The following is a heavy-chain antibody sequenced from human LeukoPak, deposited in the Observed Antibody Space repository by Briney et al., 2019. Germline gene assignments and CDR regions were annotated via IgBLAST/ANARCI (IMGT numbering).Heavy chain of an antibody. CDR2: IRYDGSNK. Sequence: GSLRLSCAASGFTFSSYGMHWVRQAPGKGLEWVAFIRYDGSNKYYADSVKGRFTISRDNSKDTLYLRMNSLTAEDTAVYYCAKGGDYDILTAYYNSWGQGTLVTVSS. CDR3: AKGGDYDILTAYYNS. V-gene: IGHV3-30*02. D-gene: IGHD3-9*01. J-gene: IGHJ4*02. CDR1: GFTFSSYG.